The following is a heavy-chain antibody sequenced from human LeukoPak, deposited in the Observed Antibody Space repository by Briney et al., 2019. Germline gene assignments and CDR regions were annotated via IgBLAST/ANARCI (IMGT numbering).Heavy chain of an antibody. Sequence: GGSLRLSCAASGFTFISYGMQWGRQAPGKGLVWVSRINTDGSSTSYADSVKGRFTVSRDNAKNTVYLQVNSLRAEDTAVYFCTRELPREVTLDYWGQGTLVTVSS. CDR1: GFTFISYG. CDR2: INTDGSST. CDR3: TRELPREVTLDY. D-gene: IGHD2-21*02. J-gene: IGHJ4*01. V-gene: IGHV3-74*01.